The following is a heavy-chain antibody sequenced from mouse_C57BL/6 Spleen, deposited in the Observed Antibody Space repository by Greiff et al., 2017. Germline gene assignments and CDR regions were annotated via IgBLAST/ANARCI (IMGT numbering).Heavy chain of an antibody. CDR3: TTWDGYYFAY. CDR1: GFNFNDYY. CDR2: IDPESGDT. D-gene: IGHD2-3*01. Sequence: EVQLQQSGAELVRPGASVKLSCTASGFNFNDYYMHWVKQRPEQGLEWIGWIDPESGDTEYASKFKGKATITADTSSNTSYLQLSSLTYEDTAVYYCTTWDGYYFAYWGQGTLVTVSA. V-gene: IGHV14-4*01. J-gene: IGHJ3*01.